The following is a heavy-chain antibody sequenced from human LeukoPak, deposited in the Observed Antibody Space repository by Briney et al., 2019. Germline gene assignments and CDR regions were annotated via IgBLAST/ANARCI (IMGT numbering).Heavy chain of an antibody. CDR3: ARGGGYYDSSGYAFDI. CDR2: IYYSGST. V-gene: IGHV4-39*07. CDR1: GGSISSSSYY. Sequence: SETLSLTCTVSGGSISSSSYYWGWIRQPPGKGLEWIGSIYYSGSTYYNPSLKSRVTISVDTSKNQFSLKLSSVTAADTAVYYCARGGGYYDSSGYAFDIWGQGTMVTVSS. D-gene: IGHD3-22*01. J-gene: IGHJ3*02.